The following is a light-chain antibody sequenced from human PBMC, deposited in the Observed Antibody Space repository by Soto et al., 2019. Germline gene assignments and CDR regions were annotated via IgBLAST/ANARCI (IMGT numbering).Light chain of an antibody. CDR2: GAS. CDR1: QSLSSSY. CDR3: QQYNTWPPIT. Sequence: EIVLTQSPGTLSLSPGERATLSCRASQSLSSSYLAWYQQKPGQAPRLLIYGASTRATGLPARFSGSGSGTDFTLTISSLQSEDFAAYYCQQYNTWPPITFGQGTRLEIK. J-gene: IGKJ5*01. V-gene: IGKV3-15*01.